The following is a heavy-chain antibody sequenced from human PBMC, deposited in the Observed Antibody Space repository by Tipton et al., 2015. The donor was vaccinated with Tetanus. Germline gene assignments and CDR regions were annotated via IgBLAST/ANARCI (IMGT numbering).Heavy chain of an antibody. J-gene: IGHJ4*02. CDR3: ARGPYCSSTSCYLLDY. CDR1: GFTFSSYS. CDR2: INHSGST. V-gene: IGHV4-34*01. Sequence: LRLSCAASGFTFSSYSMNWVRQAPGKGLEWIGEINHSGSTNYNPSLKSRVTISVDTSKNQFSLKLSSVTAADTAVYYCARGPYCSSTSCYLLDYWGQGTLVTVSS. D-gene: IGHD2-2*01.